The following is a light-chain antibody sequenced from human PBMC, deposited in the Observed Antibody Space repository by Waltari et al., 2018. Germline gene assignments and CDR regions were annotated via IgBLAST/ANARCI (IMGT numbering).Light chain of an antibody. J-gene: IGKJ2*01. CDR3: QQRGNWPPYT. V-gene: IGKV3-11*01. Sequence: EIVLTQSPATLSLSPGERATLSCMASQSVSSYLAWYQQKPGQAPRLLIYDASNRATGIPARFSGSGSGTDFTLTISSLEPEDFAVYYCQQRGNWPPYTFGQGTKLEIK. CDR1: QSVSSY. CDR2: DAS.